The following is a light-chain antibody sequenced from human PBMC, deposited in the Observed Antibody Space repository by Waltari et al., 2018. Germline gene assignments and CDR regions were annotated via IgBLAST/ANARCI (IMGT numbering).Light chain of an antibody. CDR2: GAL. CDR1: QSITRS. J-gene: IGKJ4*01. Sequence: IAMTQSPATLSVSPGERATVSCRASQSITRSLAWYQQKPGQAPRLLIYGALNTATGIPARFSCSGSVTEFTLTISSLQSEDFAVYYCQQYVKWPLTVGGGTKVEIK. V-gene: IGKV3-15*01. CDR3: QQYVKWPLT.